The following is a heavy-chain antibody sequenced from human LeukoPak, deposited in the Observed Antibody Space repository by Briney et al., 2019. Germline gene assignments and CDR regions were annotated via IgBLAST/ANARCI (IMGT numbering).Heavy chain of an antibody. CDR2: INHSGST. D-gene: IGHD3-22*01. Sequence: SETLSLTCAVYGGSFSGYYWSWIRQPPGKGLEWIGEINHSGSTNYNPSLKSRVTISVDTSKNQFSPKLSSVTAADTAVYYCARMPDYYDSSGYSVYFDYWGQGTLVTVSS. CDR1: GGSFSGYY. CDR3: ARMPDYYDSSGYSVYFDY. J-gene: IGHJ4*02. V-gene: IGHV4-34*01.